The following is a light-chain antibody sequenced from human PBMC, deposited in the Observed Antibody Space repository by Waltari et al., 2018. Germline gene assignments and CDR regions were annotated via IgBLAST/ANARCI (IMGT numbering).Light chain of an antibody. CDR1: QVIHTF. V-gene: IGKV1-9*01. CDR2: YAN. Sequence: DIKMSQSPSSLSASVGDRVTITCRASQVIHTFLNWFQQKPGKAPKLLISYANTLASGVPSRFSGSGSGTEFTLTISSLQPEDFATYYCQQGNTYPLTFGGGTKVEIK. CDR3: QQGNTYPLT. J-gene: IGKJ4*01.